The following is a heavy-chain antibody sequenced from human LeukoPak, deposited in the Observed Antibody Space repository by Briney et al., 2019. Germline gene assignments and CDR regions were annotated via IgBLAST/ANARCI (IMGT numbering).Heavy chain of an antibody. D-gene: IGHD2-8*02. CDR2: INPTGGGT. V-gene: IGHV1-46*01. Sequence: ASVKVSCKASGYTFTTYYLHWVRQAPGQGLEWMGIINPTGGGTSYAQTFQGRVTMPRDTSTSRGYMQWHSLRSEDTAVYYSARLFRSSTDYLMLDYWGQGTLVTVSS. J-gene: IGHJ4*02. CDR3: ARLFRSSTDYLMLDY. CDR1: GYTFTTYY.